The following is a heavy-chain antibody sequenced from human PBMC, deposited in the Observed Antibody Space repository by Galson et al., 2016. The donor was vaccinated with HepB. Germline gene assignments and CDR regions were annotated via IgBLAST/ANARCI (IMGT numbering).Heavy chain of an antibody. CDR3: AKDFHGVLTARVAY. J-gene: IGHJ4*02. V-gene: IGHV3-30*18. Sequence: SLRLSCAASGFTFSNYGMHWVRQAPGKGLEWVAVISLDGTKKQHSDSVKGRFTISRDNSKSTLFLQMNSLTVEDTAVYSCAKDFHGVLTARVAYWGQGTPVTVSS. CDR2: ISLDGTKK. D-gene: IGHD2-21*02. CDR1: GFTFSNYG.